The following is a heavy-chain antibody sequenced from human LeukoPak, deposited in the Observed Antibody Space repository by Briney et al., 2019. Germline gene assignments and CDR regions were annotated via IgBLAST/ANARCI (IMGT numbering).Heavy chain of an antibody. CDR1: GFTFSNFA. CDR3: AKRGYDYDSSAYFYFDS. Sequence: GGSLRLSCAASGFTFSNFAMTWVRQAAGKGLEWVSTMTGSGGSTYYADSVKGRFTISRDNSKNTLYLQMNSLRAEDTAVYYCAKRGYDYDSSAYFYFDSWGQGTLVTVSS. CDR2: MTGSGGST. J-gene: IGHJ4*02. D-gene: IGHD3-22*01. V-gene: IGHV3-23*01.